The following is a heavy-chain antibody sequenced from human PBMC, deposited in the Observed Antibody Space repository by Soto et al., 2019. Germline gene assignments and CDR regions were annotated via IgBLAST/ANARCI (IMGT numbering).Heavy chain of an antibody. D-gene: IGHD3-3*01. Sequence: SETLSLTCAVYGGSFSGYYWSWIRQPPGKGLEWIGEINHSGSTNYNPSLKSRVTISVDTSKNQFSLKLSSVTAADTAVYYCARLELWSGPGDMDVWGNGTTVTVSS. CDR1: GGSFSGYY. CDR2: INHSGST. V-gene: IGHV4-34*01. CDR3: ARLELWSGPGDMDV. J-gene: IGHJ6*03.